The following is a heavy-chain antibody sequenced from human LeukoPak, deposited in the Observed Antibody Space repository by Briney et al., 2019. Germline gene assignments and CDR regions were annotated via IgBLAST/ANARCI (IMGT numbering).Heavy chain of an antibody. CDR1: GGSFSGYY. Sequence: SETLSLTCAVYGGSFSGYYWSWIRQPPGKGLEWIGEINHSGSTNYNPSLKSRVAMSVDTSKNQFSLDLTSVTAADAAVYYCARDCSGGTCYLGVLDYWGQGIRVTVSS. V-gene: IGHV4-34*01. CDR3: ARDCSGGTCYLGVLDY. CDR2: INHSGST. J-gene: IGHJ4*02. D-gene: IGHD2-15*01.